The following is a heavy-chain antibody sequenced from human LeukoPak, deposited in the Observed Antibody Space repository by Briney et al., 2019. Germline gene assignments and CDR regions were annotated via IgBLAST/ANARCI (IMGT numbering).Heavy chain of an antibody. Sequence: ASVKVSCKASGYTFTSYGISWVRQAPGQGLEWMGWISAYNGNTNYAQKLQGRVTMTRDTSISTAYMELSRLRSDDTAVYYCARGNRRVAARPIDYWGQGTLVTVSS. CDR1: GYTFTSYG. CDR2: ISAYNGNT. D-gene: IGHD6-6*01. V-gene: IGHV1-18*01. J-gene: IGHJ4*02. CDR3: ARGNRRVAARPIDY.